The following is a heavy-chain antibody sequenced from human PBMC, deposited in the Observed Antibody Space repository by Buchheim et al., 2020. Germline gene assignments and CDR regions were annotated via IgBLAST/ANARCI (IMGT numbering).Heavy chain of an antibody. J-gene: IGHJ4*02. CDR3: ARGLGVSGTDLDY. CDR2: ISYDGSNK. V-gene: IGHV3-30-3*01. CDR1: GFTFSSYA. Sequence: QVQLVESGGGVVQPGRSLRLSCAASGFTFSSYAMHWVRQAPGKGLEWVAVISYDGSNKYYADSVKGRFTISRDNSKNTLYLQMNSPRAEDTAVYYCARGLGVSGTDLDYWGQGTL. D-gene: IGHD1-14*01.